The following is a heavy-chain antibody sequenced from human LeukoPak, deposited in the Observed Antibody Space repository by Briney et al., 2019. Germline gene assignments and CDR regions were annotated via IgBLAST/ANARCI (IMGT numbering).Heavy chain of an antibody. CDR1: GGSISSYY. D-gene: IGHD3-16*01. V-gene: IGHV4-59*01. Sequence: PSETLSLTCTVSGGSISSYYWSWIRQPPGKGLEWIGYIYYSGSTSYKPSLKSRVTISVDTSKNQFSLKLRSVTAADTAVYYCARETSQKGAHYMDVWGKGTTVTISS. J-gene: IGHJ6*03. CDR3: ARETSQKGAHYMDV. CDR2: IYYSGST.